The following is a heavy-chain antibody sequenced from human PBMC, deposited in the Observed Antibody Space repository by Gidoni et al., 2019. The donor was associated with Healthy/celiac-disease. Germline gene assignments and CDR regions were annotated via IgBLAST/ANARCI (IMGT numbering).Heavy chain of an antibody. J-gene: IGHJ6*02. V-gene: IGHV1-2*02. CDR1: GYTFTGYY. D-gene: IGHD3-9*01. CDR2: INPNSGGT. Sequence: QVQLVQSGAEVKKPGASVKVSCKASGYTFTGYYMHWVRQAPGQGLEWMGWINPNSGGTNYAQKFQGRVTMTRDTSISTAYMELSRLRSDDTAVYYCARDRITIFRSNYYGMDVWGQGTTVTVSS. CDR3: ARDRITIFRSNYYGMDV.